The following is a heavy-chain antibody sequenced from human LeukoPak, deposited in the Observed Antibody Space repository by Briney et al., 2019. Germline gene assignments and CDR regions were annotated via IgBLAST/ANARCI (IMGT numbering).Heavy chain of an antibody. V-gene: IGHV1-69*05. J-gene: IGHJ4*02. CDR1: GGTFSSYA. CDR3: ASRVAGPFDY. D-gene: IGHD6-19*01. Sequence: SVKVSCKASGGTFSSYAISWVRQAPGRGLEWMGGIIPIFGTANYAQKFQGRVTITTDESTSTAYMELSSLRSEDTAVYYCASRVAGPFDYWGQGTLVTVSS. CDR2: IIPIFGTA.